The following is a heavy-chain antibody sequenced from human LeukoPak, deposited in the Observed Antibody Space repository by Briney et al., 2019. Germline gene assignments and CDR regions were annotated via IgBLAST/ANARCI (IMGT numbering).Heavy chain of an antibody. V-gene: IGHV3-30-3*01. J-gene: IGHJ4*02. D-gene: IGHD2-15*01. CDR2: ISYDGSNK. CDR3: ARDPYGYCSGGSCYKFDY. Sequence: GGSLRLSCAASGFTFSSYAMHWVRQAPGKGLEWVALISYDGSNKYYADSVKGRFTISRDNSKNTLYLQMNSLRAEDTAVHYCARDPYGYCSGGSCYKFDYWGQGTLVTVSS. CDR1: GFTFSSYA.